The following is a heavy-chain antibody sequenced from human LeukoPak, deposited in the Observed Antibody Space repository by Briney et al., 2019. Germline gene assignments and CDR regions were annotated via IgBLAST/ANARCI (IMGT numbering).Heavy chain of an antibody. CDR2: ISYDGSNK. Sequence: PGGSLRLSCAASGFTFSSYTVHWVRQAPGKGLEWVAVISYDGSNKYYADSVKGRFTISRDNSKNTLYLQMNSLRAEDTAVYYCAKLIAAAGDYWGQGTLVTVSS. CDR1: GFTFSSYT. CDR3: AKLIAAAGDY. V-gene: IGHV3-30*04. J-gene: IGHJ4*02. D-gene: IGHD6-13*01.